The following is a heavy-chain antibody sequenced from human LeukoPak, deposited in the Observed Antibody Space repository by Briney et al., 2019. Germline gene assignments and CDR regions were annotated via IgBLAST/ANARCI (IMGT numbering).Heavy chain of an antibody. CDR3: ARLDRAIGYARLGLFRH. V-gene: IGHV4-59*08. Sequence: SETLSLTCTVSGGSISSYYWSWIRQPPGKGLEWIGYIYYSGSTNYNPSLKSRVTISVDTSKNQFSLKLSSVTAADTAVYYCARLDRAIGYARLGLFRHWGQGTLVTVSS. D-gene: IGHD2-2*03. CDR2: IYYSGST. J-gene: IGHJ1*01. CDR1: GGSISSYY.